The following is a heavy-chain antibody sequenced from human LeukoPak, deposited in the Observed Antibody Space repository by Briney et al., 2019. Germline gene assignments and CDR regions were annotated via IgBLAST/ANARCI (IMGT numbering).Heavy chain of an antibody. CDR1: GDSVSSSSAA. D-gene: IGHD1-7*01. J-gene: IGHJ4*02. Sequence: SQTLSLTCDISGDSVSSSSAAWNWIRQSPSRGLEWLGRTYYRSKWYNDYAASVKSRITINPDTSKNQFSLQLNSVTPEDTTVYYCARWGTGTTSGFDYWGQGTLVTVSS. CDR2: TYYRSKWYN. V-gene: IGHV6-1*01. CDR3: ARWGTGTTSGFDY.